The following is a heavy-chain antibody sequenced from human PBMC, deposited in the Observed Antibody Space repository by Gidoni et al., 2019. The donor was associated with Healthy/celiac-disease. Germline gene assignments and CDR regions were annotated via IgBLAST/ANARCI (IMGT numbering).Heavy chain of an antibody. D-gene: IGHD3-10*01. CDR1: GFTFSSYW. J-gene: IGHJ3*02. CDR2: IKQDGSEK. V-gene: IGHV3-7*01. CDR3: ARDTELLWFGELLFDAFDI. Sequence: EVQLVESGGGLVQPGGSLRLSCAASGFTFSSYWMSWVRQAPGKGLEWVANIKQDGSEKYYVDSVKGRFTISRDNAKNSLYLQMNSLRAEDTAVYYCARDTELLWFGELLFDAFDIWGQGTMVTVSS.